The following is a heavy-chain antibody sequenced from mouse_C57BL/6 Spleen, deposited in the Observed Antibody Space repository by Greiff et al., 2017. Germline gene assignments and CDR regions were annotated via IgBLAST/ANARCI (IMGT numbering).Heavy chain of an antibody. CDR3: ARRGGTYAMDY. D-gene: IGHD4-1*01. J-gene: IGHJ4*01. Sequence: EVQVVESGGDLVKPGGSLKLSCAASGFTFSSYGMSWVRQTPDKRLEWVATISSGGSYTYYPDSVKGRFTISRDNAKNTLYLQMSSLKSEDTAMYYCARRGGTYAMDYWGQGTSVTVSS. CDR1: GFTFSSYG. CDR2: ISSGGSYT. V-gene: IGHV5-6*01.